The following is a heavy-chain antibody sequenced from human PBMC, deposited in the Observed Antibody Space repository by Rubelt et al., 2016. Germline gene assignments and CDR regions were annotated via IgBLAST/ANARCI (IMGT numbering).Heavy chain of an antibody. Sequence: QLQLQESGPGLVKPSETLSLTCTVSGGSISSYYWSWIRQPPGKGLEWIGYIYYSGSTYYNPSLKSRVTVSVDTSKNQFSLKLSSVTAADTAVYYCARRDYYDSSGYYQSDLDAFDIWGQGTMVTVSS. CDR2: IYYSGST. CDR1: GGSISSYY. J-gene: IGHJ3*02. V-gene: IGHV4-59*08. D-gene: IGHD3-22*01. CDR3: ARRDYYDSSGYYQSDLDAFDI.